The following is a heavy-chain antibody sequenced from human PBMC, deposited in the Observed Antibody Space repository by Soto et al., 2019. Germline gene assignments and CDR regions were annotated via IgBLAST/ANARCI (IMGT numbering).Heavy chain of an antibody. V-gene: IGHV1-3*01. J-gene: IGHJ6*02. D-gene: IGHD5-18*01. Sequence: ASVKVSCKASGYTFISYAMNWVRQAPGQRLEWMGWINAGNGNTKYSQKFQGRVTITRDTSASTGYMELTNLRSDDTAVYYCARCIQGDYYYGMDVWGQGTTVTVSS. CDR2: INAGNGNT. CDR3: ARCIQGDYYYGMDV. CDR1: GYTFISYA.